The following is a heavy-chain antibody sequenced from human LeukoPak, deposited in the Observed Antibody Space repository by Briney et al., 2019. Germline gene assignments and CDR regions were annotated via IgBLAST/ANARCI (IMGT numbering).Heavy chain of an antibody. CDR2: ISWNSGSI. V-gene: IGHV3-9*01. CDR1: GFTFDDYA. CDR3: AKGLGYSSGWYAVLSQDYYYYYMDV. J-gene: IGHJ6*03. D-gene: IGHD6-19*01. Sequence: GGSLRLSCAASGFTFDDYAMHWVRQAPGKGLEWVSGISWNSGSIGYADSVKGRFTISRDNSKNTLYLQMNSLRAEDTAVYYCAKGLGYSSGWYAVLSQDYYYYYMDVWGKGTTVTVSS.